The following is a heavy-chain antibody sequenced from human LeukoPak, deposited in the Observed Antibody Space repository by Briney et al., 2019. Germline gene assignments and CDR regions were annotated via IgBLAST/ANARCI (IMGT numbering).Heavy chain of an antibody. D-gene: IGHD5-18*01. CDR3: AIPNWGSYGDAFDI. V-gene: IGHV3-21*01. CDR2: ISSSSSYI. J-gene: IGHJ3*02. CDR1: GLTFSSYS. Sequence: PGGSLRLSCAASGLTFSSYSMNWVRQAPGKGLEWVSSISSSSSYIYYADSVKGRFTISRDNAKNSLYLQMNSLRAEDTAVYYCAIPNWGSYGDAFDIWGQGTMVTVSS.